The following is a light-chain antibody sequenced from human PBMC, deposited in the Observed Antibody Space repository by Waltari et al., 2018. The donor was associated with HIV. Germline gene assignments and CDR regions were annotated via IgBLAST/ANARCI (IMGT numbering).Light chain of an antibody. CDR3: NSFTSSTTYV. CDR2: EVS. V-gene: IGLV2-18*02. Sequence: QSALTQPHSVSGSPGQSVTISCTGTSSDVGGYNRVTWYQPPPGTVPTVIIYEVSNRPSGVPARCSGSKSGNTASLTISGLQAEDEADYYCNSFTSSTTYVFGTGTKVTVL. CDR1: SSDVGGYNR. J-gene: IGLJ1*01.